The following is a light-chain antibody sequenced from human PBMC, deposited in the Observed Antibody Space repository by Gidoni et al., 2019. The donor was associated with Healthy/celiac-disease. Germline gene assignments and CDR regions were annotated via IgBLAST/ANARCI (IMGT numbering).Light chain of an antibody. Sequence: QSPSSLSASVGDRVTITCRASQGIRTDLGWYQQKPGKAPKLLIYAASSLQSGVPSRFSGSGSGTDFTLTISSLQPEDFATYYCLQDYNYPWTFGEGTKVEIK. V-gene: IGKV1-6*01. CDR3: LQDYNYPWT. CDR2: AAS. CDR1: QGIRTD. J-gene: IGKJ1*01.